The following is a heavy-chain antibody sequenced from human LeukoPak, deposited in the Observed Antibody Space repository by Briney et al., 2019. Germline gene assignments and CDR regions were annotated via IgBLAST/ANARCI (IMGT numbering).Heavy chain of an antibody. V-gene: IGHV1-69*13. CDR2: IIPIFGTA. D-gene: IGHD1-26*01. J-gene: IGHJ4*02. Sequence: SVKVSCKVYGDILTDFSIHWVRQAPGQGLEWMGGIIPIFGTANYAQKFQGRVTITADESTSTAYMELSSLRSEDTAVYYCARGDGGGSYVTDYWGQGTLVTVSS. CDR3: ARGDGGGSYVTDY. CDR1: GDILTDFS.